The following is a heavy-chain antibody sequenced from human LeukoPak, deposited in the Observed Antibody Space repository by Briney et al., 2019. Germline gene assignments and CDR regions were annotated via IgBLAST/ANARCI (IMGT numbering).Heavy chain of an antibody. V-gene: IGHV1-8*03. J-gene: IGHJ4*02. Sequence: GASVTVSYKASVYTFTNYDINWVRQATGQGREGMGWMNPNSGNTGYAQKFQGRVTITRNTSISTAYMELSSLRSEDTAVYYCATSRGSSTSCYDYWGQGTLVTVSS. D-gene: IGHD2-2*01. CDR2: MNPNSGNT. CDR1: VYTFTNYD. CDR3: ATSRGSSTSCYDY.